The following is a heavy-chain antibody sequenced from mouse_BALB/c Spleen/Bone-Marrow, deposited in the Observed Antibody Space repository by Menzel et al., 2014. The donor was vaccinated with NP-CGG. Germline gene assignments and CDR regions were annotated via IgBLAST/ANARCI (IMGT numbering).Heavy chain of an antibody. D-gene: IGHD1-1*01. J-gene: IGHJ4*01. CDR2: INPSNGRT. CDR3: ARLLLRFYALDY. V-gene: IGHV1S81*02. CDR1: GYTSTSYW. Sequence: VQLQQSGAELVKPGVSVKLSCKASGYTSTSYWIHWVKQRPGQGLEWIGEINPSNGRTNYNEKFKSKATLTVDKSSSTAYMQLSSLTSEDSAVYYCARLLLRFYALDYWGQGTSVTVSS.